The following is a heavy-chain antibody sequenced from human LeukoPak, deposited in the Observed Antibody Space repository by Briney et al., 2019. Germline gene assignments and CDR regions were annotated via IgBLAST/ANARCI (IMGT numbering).Heavy chain of an antibody. D-gene: IGHD5-18*01. V-gene: IGHV3-30*04. CDR2: ISYDGSNK. CDR1: GFTFSSYA. Sequence: GGSLRLSCAASGFTFSSYAMHWVRQAPGKGLEWVAVISYDGSNKYYADSVKGRFTISRDNSKNTLYLQMNSLRAEDTAVYYCARPRRGSSSYGPEWFDPWGQGTLVTVSS. J-gene: IGHJ5*02. CDR3: ARPRRGSSSYGPEWFDP.